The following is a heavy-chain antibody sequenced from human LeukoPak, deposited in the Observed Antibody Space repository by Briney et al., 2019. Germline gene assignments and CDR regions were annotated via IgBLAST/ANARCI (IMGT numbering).Heavy chain of an antibody. V-gene: IGHV3-23*01. CDR2: IFGSGGTT. J-gene: IGHJ4*02. D-gene: IGHD6-19*01. CDR3: AKDGHCPGALCPTQIAVAGYNDN. Sequence: PGGSLRLSCAASAFTFNNYAMSWVRQAPGKGLEWVSGIFGSGGTTYYADSVKGRFTISRDNSKNTVYLQMHSLRAEDTAIYYCAKDGHCPGALCPTQIAVAGYNDNWGQGTLVTVSS. CDR1: AFTFNNYA.